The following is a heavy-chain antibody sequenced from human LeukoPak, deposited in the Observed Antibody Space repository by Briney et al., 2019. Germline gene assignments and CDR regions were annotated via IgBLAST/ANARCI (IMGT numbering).Heavy chain of an antibody. D-gene: IGHD3-10*01. CDR1: GYTFTGYY. J-gene: IGHJ3*02. CDR2: INPNSGGT. Sequence: ASVKVSCKASGYTFTGYYMHWVRQAPGQGLEWMGRINPNSGGTNYAQKFQGWVTMTRDTSISTAYMELSRLRSDDTAVYYCAREGEEYYGSGTFAFDIWGQGTMVTVSS. CDR3: AREGEEYYGSGTFAFDI. V-gene: IGHV1-2*04.